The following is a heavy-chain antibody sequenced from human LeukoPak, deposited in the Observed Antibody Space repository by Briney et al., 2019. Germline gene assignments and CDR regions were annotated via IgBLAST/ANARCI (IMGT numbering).Heavy chain of an antibody. V-gene: IGHV3-7*03. J-gene: IGHJ4*02. Sequence: PGGSLRLSXAASGFPFGDYWMDWVRQPPGKGMEWVANINQDGRIQYYADSVRGRFIISRNNAKNSLYLQMYSLRAEDTAIYFCSRSLDYLGQGALVTVSS. CDR3: SRSLDY. CDR1: GFPFGDYW. CDR2: INQDGRIQ.